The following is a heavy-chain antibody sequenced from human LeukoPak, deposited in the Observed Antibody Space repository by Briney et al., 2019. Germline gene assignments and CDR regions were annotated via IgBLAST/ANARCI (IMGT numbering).Heavy chain of an antibody. CDR3: ARARGNPPRNFDY. CDR2: INSDGSST. V-gene: IGHV3-74*01. D-gene: IGHD4-23*01. J-gene: IGHJ4*02. CDR1: GFTFSSYW. Sequence: GGSLRLXCAASGFTFSSYWMHWVRQAPGKGLVLVSRINSDGSSTSYADSVKGRFTISRDNAKNTLYLQMNSLRAEDTAVYYCARARGNPPRNFDYWGQGTLVTVSS.